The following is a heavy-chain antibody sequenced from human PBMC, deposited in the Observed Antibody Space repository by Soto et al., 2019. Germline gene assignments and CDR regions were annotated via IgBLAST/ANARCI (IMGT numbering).Heavy chain of an antibody. V-gene: IGHV1-69*12. CDR2: IIPFFVKP. J-gene: IGHJ6*02. CDR1: GVSFNTYA. D-gene: IGHD3-16*01. CDR3: ARGHWGMILDYGMDV. Sequence: QVQLVQSGAEVKKPGSSVKVSCTASGVSFNTYAISWVRQAPGQGLEWMGGIIPFFVKPNYAHRLPDRVTITADESTSTAYMELCSLRADGTAVYYCARGHWGMILDYGMDVWGQGTTVTVSS.